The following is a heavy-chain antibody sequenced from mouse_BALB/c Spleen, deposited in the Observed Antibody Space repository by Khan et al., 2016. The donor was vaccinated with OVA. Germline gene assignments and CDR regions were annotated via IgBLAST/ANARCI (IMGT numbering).Heavy chain of an antibody. CDR3: ARSLYYGYSYALDY. CDR2: ISFSGYT. D-gene: IGHD2-2*01. J-gene: IGHJ4*01. Sequence: EVKLEVSGPGLVKPSQSLSLTCTVTGYSITSNFAWNWIRQFPGNKLEWMGYISFSGYTNYSPSLKSRISITRDTSNNQFFLQLHSVTTEDTATYYCARSLYYGYSYALDYWGQGTSVTVSS. CDR1: GYSITSNFA. V-gene: IGHV3-2*02.